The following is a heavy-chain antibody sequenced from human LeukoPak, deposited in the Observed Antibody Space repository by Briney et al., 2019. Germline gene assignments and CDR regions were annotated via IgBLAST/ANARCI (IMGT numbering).Heavy chain of an antibody. J-gene: IGHJ4*02. CDR3: ARRGDNYYGSGSYSFDY. Sequence: SETLSLTCAVYGGSFSGYYWSWIRQPPGKELEWIGSIYYSGSTYYNPSLKSRVTISVDTSKNQFSLKLSSVTAADTAVYYCARRGDNYYGSGSYSFDYWGQGTLVTVSS. CDR2: IYYSGST. V-gene: IGHV4-34*01. CDR1: GGSFSGYY. D-gene: IGHD3-10*01.